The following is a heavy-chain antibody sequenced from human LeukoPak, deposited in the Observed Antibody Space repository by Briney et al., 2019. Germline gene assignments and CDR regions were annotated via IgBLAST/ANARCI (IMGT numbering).Heavy chain of an antibody. CDR3: AKSAYREMATWWIDY. CDR2: ISWNSGSI. V-gene: IGHV3-9*03. D-gene: IGHD5-24*01. CDR1: GFTFDDCA. J-gene: IGHJ4*02. Sequence: GGSLRLSCAASGFTFDDCAMHWVRQAPGKGLEWVSGISWNSGSIGYADSVKGRFTISRDNAKNSLYLQMNSLRAEDMALYYCAKSAYREMATWWIDYWGQGTLVTVSS.